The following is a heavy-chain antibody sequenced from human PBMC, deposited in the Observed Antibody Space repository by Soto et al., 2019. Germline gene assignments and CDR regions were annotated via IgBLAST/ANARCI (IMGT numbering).Heavy chain of an antibody. CDR2: IYWDDDK. J-gene: IGHJ4*02. V-gene: IGHV2-5*02. CDR1: GFSLTTSGVG. CDR3: AHRILRTVFGLVTTTAIYFDF. Sequence: QITLNESGPPVVNPAEALTLTCTFSGFSLTTSGVGVGWIRQSPGKAPEWLALIYWDDDKRYSASLKSRLTITQDTSKNRVVLTMASVDPADTATYYCAHRILRTVFGLVTTTAIYFDFWGQGTPVVVSS. D-gene: IGHD3-3*01.